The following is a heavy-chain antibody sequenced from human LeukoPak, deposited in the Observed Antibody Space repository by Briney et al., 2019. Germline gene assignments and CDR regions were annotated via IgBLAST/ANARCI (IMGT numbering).Heavy chain of an antibody. D-gene: IGHD2-2*02. CDR1: GGSLSPYY. Sequence: SEILSLTCTVSGGSLSPYYWNWIRQPAGKGLEWIGRIYSSGTTNYNPSLTSRVSMSVDTSKNQFSLKLSSVIAADTAVYYCAREGGYCNSGYCYISLDYWGQGALLTVSS. J-gene: IGHJ4*02. V-gene: IGHV4-4*07. CDR3: AREGGYCNSGYCYISLDY. CDR2: IYSSGTT.